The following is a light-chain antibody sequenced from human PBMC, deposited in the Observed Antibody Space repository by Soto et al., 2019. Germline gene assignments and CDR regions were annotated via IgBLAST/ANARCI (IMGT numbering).Light chain of an antibody. Sequence: DIQMTQSPSSLSASVGDRVTITCQASQDISSYLNWYQQKPGQAPKLLIYDASNLEPGVPSRFSGSGAGTDFTYTISSLQPADIATYYCQQYANLPPLTFGGGTKVEIK. V-gene: IGKV1-33*01. J-gene: IGKJ4*01. CDR3: QQYANLPPLT. CDR2: DAS. CDR1: QDISSY.